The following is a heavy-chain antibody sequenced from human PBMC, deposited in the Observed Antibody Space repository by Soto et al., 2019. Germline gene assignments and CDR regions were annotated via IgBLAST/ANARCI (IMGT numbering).Heavy chain of an antibody. V-gene: IGHV3-23*01. CDR3: AKGRLADGSGSYYKDAFDI. D-gene: IGHD3-10*01. J-gene: IGHJ3*02. CDR2: ISGSGGST. Sequence: EVQLLESGGGLVQPGGSLRLSCAASGFTFSSYAMSWVRQAPGKGLEWVSAISGSGGSTYYADSVKGRFTISRDNSKNTLYLQMNSLRAEDTAVYYCAKGRLADGSGSYYKDAFDIWGQGTMVTVSS. CDR1: GFTFSSYA.